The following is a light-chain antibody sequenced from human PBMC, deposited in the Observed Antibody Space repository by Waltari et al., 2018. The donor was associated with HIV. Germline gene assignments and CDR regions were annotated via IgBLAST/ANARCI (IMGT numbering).Light chain of an antibody. V-gene: IGKV1-9*01. CDR2: AAS. CDR3: QQLDSYPLT. Sequence: DIQMTQSPSSLSASVGDRVTITCRASQSISSYLNWYQQKPGKAPKFLIYAASTLQSGVPLRISGSGSGTEFTLTISSLQPEDSATYYCQQLDSYPLTFGPGTRV. CDR1: QSISSY. J-gene: IGKJ3*01.